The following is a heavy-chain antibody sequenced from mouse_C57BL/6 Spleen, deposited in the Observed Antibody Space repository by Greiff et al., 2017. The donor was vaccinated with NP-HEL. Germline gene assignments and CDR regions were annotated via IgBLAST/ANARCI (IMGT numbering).Heavy chain of an antibody. CDR1: GYTFTDYN. D-gene: IGHD1-1*01. V-gene: IGHV1-18*01. J-gene: IGHJ1*03. CDR2: INPNNGGT. Sequence: VQLNQSGPELVKPGASVKIPCKASGYTFTDYNMDWVKQSHGKSLEWIGDINPNNGGTIYNQKFKGKATLTVDKSSSTAYMELRSLTSEDTAVYYCARPYYYGSSYNWYFDVWGTGTTVTVSS. CDR3: ARPYYYGSSYNWYFDV.